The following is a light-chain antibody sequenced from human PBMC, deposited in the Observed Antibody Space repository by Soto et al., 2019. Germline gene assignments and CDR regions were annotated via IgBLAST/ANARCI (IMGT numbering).Light chain of an antibody. Sequence: EIVLTQSPGTLSLSPGEKATLSCRASQSVNGNYLAWYQQKPGQGPTLLISGASRKASGIPARFSGSGSGTDFTLIISRLEPDDFAVYYCMQYGSSVSITFGQGTRL. CDR3: MQYGSSVSIT. J-gene: IGKJ5*01. V-gene: IGKV3-20*01. CDR1: QSVNGNY. CDR2: GAS.